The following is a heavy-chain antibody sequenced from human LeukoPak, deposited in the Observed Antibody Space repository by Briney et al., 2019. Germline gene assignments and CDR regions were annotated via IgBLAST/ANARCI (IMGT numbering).Heavy chain of an antibody. Sequence: GGSLRLSCAASGFTFSSYAMSWVRQAPGKGLEWVSAISGSGGSTYYADSVEGRFTISRDNSKNTLYLQMNSLRAEDTAVYYCAADSSGYFTAFDYWGQGTLVTVSS. CDR3: AADSSGYFTAFDY. J-gene: IGHJ4*02. CDR2: ISGSGGST. D-gene: IGHD3-22*01. V-gene: IGHV3-23*01. CDR1: GFTFSSYA.